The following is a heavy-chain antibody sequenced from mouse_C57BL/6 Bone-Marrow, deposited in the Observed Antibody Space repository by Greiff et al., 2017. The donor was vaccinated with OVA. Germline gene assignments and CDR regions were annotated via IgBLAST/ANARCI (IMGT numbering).Heavy chain of an antibody. CDR1: GYAFSSSW. J-gene: IGHJ2*01. V-gene: IGHV1-82*01. CDR2: IYPGDGDT. Sequence: QVQLPQPGAELVKPGASVKISCKASGYAFSSSWMNWVKQRPGKGLEWIGRIYPGDGDTNSNGKFKGKATLTADKSSSTAYMQLSSLTSEDSAVYFCARPPIYYDYDSFDYWGQGTTLTVSS. CDR3: ARPPIYYDYDSFDY. D-gene: IGHD2-4*01.